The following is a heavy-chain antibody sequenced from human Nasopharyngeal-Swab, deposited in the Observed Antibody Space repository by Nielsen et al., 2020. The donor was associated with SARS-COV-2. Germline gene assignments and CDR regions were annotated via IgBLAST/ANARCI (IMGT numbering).Heavy chain of an antibody. CDR2: IYYSGST. CDR3: ARDAAGYCSSTSCYAGTGMDV. Sequence: WLRQPPGQGLEWLGYIYYSGSTYYNPSLKSRVTISVDTSKYQFSLKLSSVTAADTAVYYCARDAAGYCSSTSCYAGTGMDVWGQGTTVTVSS. D-gene: IGHD2-2*01. J-gene: IGHJ6*02. V-gene: IGHV4-30-4*01.